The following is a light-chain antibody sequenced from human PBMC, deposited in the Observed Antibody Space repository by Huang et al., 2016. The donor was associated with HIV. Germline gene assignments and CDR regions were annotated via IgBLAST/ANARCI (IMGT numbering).Light chain of an antibody. V-gene: IGKV3-15*01. CDR2: DAS. Sequence: EIVMTQSPATLSVSPGERATLTCRASQSVSTDLAWYQQRPGQAPRLLIYDASTRAADIAARFSGSESGTEFTLTISGLQSEDFAVYYCLQYNNWWTFGQGTKVDIK. CDR3: LQYNNWWT. J-gene: IGKJ1*01. CDR1: QSVSTD.